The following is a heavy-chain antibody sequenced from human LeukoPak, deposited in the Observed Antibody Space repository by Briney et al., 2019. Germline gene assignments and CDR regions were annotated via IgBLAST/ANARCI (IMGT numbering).Heavy chain of an antibody. CDR3: ARDYGSGWYYYFDY. J-gene: IGHJ4*02. CDR2: IKQDGSEK. V-gene: IGHV3-7*01. CDR1: GFTFSSYW. Sequence: SGGSLRLSCAASGFTFSSYWMSWVRQAPGKGLEWVANIKQDGSEKYYVDSVKGRFTISRDNAKNSLYLQMNSLRAEDTAVYYCARDYGSGWYYYFDYWGQGTLVTVSS. D-gene: IGHD6-19*01.